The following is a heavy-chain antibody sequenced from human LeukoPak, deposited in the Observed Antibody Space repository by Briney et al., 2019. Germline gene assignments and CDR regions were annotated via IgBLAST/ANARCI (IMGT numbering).Heavy chain of an antibody. Sequence: SETLSPTCAASGGSISSTNWWNWVRQSPQKGLEWIGEIYHSGTTNYNPSLRSRVTISVDKSKNQFSLKLTSVTAADTAVYYCARDTRGSSGSGSYGYWGQGTLVTVPS. D-gene: IGHD3-10*01. CDR3: ARDTRGSSGSGSYGY. V-gene: IGHV4-4*02. J-gene: IGHJ4*02. CDR1: GGSISSTNW. CDR2: IYHSGTT.